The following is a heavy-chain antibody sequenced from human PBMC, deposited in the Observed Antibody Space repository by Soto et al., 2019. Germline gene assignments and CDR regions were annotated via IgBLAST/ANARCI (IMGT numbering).Heavy chain of an antibody. V-gene: IGHV1-69*01. CDR3: ANCRSTYVWGSHTYDY. CDR2: IIPIFGTA. D-gene: IGHD3-16*01. Sequence: QVQLVQSGAEVKKPGSSVKVSCKASGGTFSSYAISWVRQAPGQGLEWLGGIIPIFGTANNAQKFQGRVTITADESTSTAYMELSSLRSEDTSVYYCANCRSTYVWGSHTYDYWGQGTLVTVSS. CDR1: GGTFSSYA. J-gene: IGHJ4*02.